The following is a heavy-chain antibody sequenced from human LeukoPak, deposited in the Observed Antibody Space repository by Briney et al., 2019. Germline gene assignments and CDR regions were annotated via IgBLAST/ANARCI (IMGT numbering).Heavy chain of an antibody. CDR1: GFTFSSYG. D-gene: IGHD3-10*01. CDR2: IRYDGSNK. J-gene: IGHJ4*02. CDR3: ARVSWEFASFDY. Sequence: PGGSLRLSCAASGFTFSSYGMHWVRQAPGKGLEWVAFIRYDGSNKYYADSVKGRFTISRDNSKNTLYLQMNSLRAEDTAVYYCARVSWEFASFDYWGQGTLVTVSS. V-gene: IGHV3-30*02.